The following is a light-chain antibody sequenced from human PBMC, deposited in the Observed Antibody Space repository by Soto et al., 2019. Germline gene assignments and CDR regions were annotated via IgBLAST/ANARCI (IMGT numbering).Light chain of an antibody. V-gene: IGKV1-5*03. CDR1: QSVSTW. Sequence: DIQMTQSPSILSASVGDTVNITCRARQSVSTWLAWYQQKPGKAPKVMIYKASTLQIGVPSRFSASGSGTEFTLTISSLQPDDFATYYCQQYNSYVYSFGRGTKLES. CDR2: KAS. J-gene: IGKJ2*03. CDR3: QQYNSYVYS.